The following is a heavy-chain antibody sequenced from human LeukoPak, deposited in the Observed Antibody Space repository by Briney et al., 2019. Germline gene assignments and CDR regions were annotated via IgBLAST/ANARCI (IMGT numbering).Heavy chain of an antibody. Sequence: GGSLRLSCAASGFTLSSYWMSWVRQAPGKGLEWVANIKQDGSEKYYVDSVKGRFTISRDNAKNSLYLQMNSLRAEDTALYYCAKTSLLGDAFDIWGQGTMVTVSS. CDR1: GFTLSSYW. CDR3: AKTSLLGDAFDI. V-gene: IGHV3-7*03. D-gene: IGHD1-26*01. CDR2: IKQDGSEK. J-gene: IGHJ3*02.